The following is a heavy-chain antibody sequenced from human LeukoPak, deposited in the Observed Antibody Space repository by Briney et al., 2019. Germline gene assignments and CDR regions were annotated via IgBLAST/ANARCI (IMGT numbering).Heavy chain of an antibody. CDR2: INPNSGGT. J-gene: IGHJ6*02. CDR3: ARDRTMVRGDNYYYYGMDV. D-gene: IGHD3-10*01. CDR1: GYTFTGYY. Sequence: GASVKVSCKASGYTFTGYYMHWVRQAPGQGLEWMGWINPNSGGTNYAQKFQGRVTMTRDTSISTAYMELSRLRSDDTAVYYCARDRTMVRGDNYYYYGMDVWGQGTTVTVSS. V-gene: IGHV1-2*02.